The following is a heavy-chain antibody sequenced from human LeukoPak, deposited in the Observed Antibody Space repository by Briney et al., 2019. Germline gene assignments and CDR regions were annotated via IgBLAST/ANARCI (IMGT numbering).Heavy chain of an antibody. D-gene: IGHD3-22*01. CDR2: INWNGGST. Sequence: GGSLRLSCAASGFTFDDYGMSWVRQAPGKGLEWVSGINWNGGSTGYADSVKGRFTISRDNAKNSLYLQMNSLRAEDTALYYCARDTRDSSGCYLTDAFDIWGQGTMVTVSS. V-gene: IGHV3-20*04. CDR3: ARDTRDSSGCYLTDAFDI. J-gene: IGHJ3*02. CDR1: GFTFDDYG.